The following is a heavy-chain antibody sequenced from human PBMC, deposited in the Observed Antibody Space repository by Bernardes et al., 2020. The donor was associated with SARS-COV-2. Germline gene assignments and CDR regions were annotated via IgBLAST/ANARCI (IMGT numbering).Heavy chain of an antibody. V-gene: IGHV3-66*02. CDR2: IYSGGST. J-gene: IGHJ4*02. Sequence: GGSLRLSCAASGFTVSSNYMSWVRQAPGKGLEWVSVIYSGGSTYYADSVKGRFTISRDNSKNTLYLQMNSLRAEDTAVYYCARVLPQLWVYFDYWGQGTLVTVSS. CDR1: GFTVSSNY. CDR3: ARVLPQLWVYFDY. D-gene: IGHD5-18*01.